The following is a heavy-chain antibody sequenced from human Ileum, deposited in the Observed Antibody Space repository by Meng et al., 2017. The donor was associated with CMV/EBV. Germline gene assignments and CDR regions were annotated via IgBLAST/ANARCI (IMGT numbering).Heavy chain of an antibody. V-gene: IGHV4-39*07. CDR3: ARDSTYPSGLDY. J-gene: IGHJ4*02. Sequence: PQLQESGPGLVKPSATLSLTCTVSGGSISSSLYYWGWIRQPPGKGLEWIGTISYSGTAFYNLSLKSRVAISIDTSKFQFSLKLSSVTATDTAVYYCARDSTYPSGLDYWGQGTLVTVSS. CDR1: GGSISSSLYY. D-gene: IGHD3-10*01. CDR2: ISYSGTA.